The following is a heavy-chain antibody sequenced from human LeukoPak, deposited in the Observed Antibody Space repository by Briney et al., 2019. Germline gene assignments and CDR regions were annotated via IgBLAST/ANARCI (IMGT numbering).Heavy chain of an antibody. Sequence: SETLSLTCTGSGGSISSYYWSWIRQPAGKGLEWIGRIYTSGSTNYNPSLKSRVTMSVDTSKNQFSLKLSSVTAADTAVYYCARDRYYDFWSGYPRPYNWFDPWGQGTLVTVSS. J-gene: IGHJ5*02. CDR1: GGSISSYY. D-gene: IGHD3-3*01. V-gene: IGHV4-4*07. CDR2: IYTSGST. CDR3: ARDRYYDFWSGYPRPYNWFDP.